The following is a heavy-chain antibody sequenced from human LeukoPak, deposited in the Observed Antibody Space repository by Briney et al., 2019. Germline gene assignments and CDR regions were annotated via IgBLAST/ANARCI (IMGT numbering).Heavy chain of an antibody. CDR3: TXXXXXMGXXX. V-gene: IGHV3-74*03. CDR2: IYSDGTIT. CDR1: GFTLSSFW. J-gene: IGHJ3*01. Sequence: GGSLRLSCAASGFTLSSFWMHWVRQAPGKGLVWVSRIYSDGTITTYADSVKGRFTISRDNAKNTLSLQMNSLRAEDTAVYYCTXXXXXMGXXXWGQGTMVTVXS.